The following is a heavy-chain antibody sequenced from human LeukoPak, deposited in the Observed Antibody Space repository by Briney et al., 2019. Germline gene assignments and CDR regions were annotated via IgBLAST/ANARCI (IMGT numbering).Heavy chain of an antibody. CDR1: AFTFSSYA. D-gene: IGHD2-2*01. CDR2: ISGSGGST. CDR3: AKSHDEYCSSTSCYAGNFDY. V-gene: IGHV3-23*01. Sequence: PGGSLRLSCAASAFTFSSYAMSWVRQAPGKGLEWDSAISGSGGSTYYADSVKGRFAISRDNSKNTLYLQMNSLRAEDTAVYYCAKSHDEYCSSTSCYAGNFDYWGQGTLVTVSS. J-gene: IGHJ4*02.